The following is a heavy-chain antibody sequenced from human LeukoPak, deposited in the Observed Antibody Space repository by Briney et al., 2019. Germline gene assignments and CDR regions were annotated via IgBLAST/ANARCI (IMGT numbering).Heavy chain of an antibody. V-gene: IGHV3-20*04. J-gene: IGHJ6*03. CDR3: ARVDGSCPSGACYYYYMDV. CDR1: GFTFDDYG. CDR2: INWNGGST. Sequence: GGSLRLSCAASGFTFDDYGMSWVRQAPGKGLEWVSGINWNGGSTGYADSVKGRFTISRDNAKNSLYLQMNSLRAEDTALYYCARVDGSCPSGACYYYYMDVWGKGTTVTVSS. D-gene: IGHD2-15*01.